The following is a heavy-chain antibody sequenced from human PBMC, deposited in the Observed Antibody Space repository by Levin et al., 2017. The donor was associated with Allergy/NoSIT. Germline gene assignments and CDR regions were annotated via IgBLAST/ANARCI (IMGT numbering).Heavy chain of an antibody. J-gene: IGHJ3*02. CDR3: ARAPVWCSGGSCDYDAFDI. CDR2: IIPILGIA. CDR1: GGTFSSYT. V-gene: IGHV1-69*02. D-gene: IGHD2-15*01. Sequence: SVKVSCKASGGTFSSYTISWVRQAPGQGLEWMGRIIPILGIANYAQKFQGRVTITADKSTSTAYMELSSLRSEDTAVYYCARAPVWCSGGSCDYDAFDIWGQGTMVTVSS.